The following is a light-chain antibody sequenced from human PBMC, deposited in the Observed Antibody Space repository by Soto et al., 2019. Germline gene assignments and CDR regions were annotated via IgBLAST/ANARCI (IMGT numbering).Light chain of an antibody. J-gene: IGKJ4*01. CDR2: WAS. V-gene: IGKV4-1*01. CDR3: QQYYSTPA. Sequence: DIVMTQSPDSLAVSLGERATINCKSSQSVLYSSKNRNHLAWYQQRTGQPPKVLIYWASTRESGVPDQFSGSESGTDFTLTISSLQAEDVAVYYCQQYYSTPAVGGGTKVDSK. CDR1: QSVLYSSKNRNH.